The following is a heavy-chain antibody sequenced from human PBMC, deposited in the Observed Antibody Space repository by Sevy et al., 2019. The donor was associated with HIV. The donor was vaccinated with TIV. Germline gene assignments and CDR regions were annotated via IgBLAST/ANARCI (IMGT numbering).Heavy chain of an antibody. D-gene: IGHD1-26*01. CDR2: ISSSSSYI. CDR1: GFTFSSYS. J-gene: IGHJ4*02. Sequence: GGSLRLSCAASGFTFSSYSMNWVRHAPGKGLEWVSSISSSSSYIYYADSVKGRFTISRDNAKNSLYLQMNSLRAEDTAVYYCARDRAGATQIDYWGQGTLVTVSS. V-gene: IGHV3-21*01. CDR3: ARDRAGATQIDY.